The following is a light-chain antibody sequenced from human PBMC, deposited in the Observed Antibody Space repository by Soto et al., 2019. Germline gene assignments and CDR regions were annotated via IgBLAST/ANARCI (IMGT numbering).Light chain of an antibody. Sequence: QSALTQPASVSGSPGQSITSCCTGTSSDVGTYNLVSWYQQHPGKPPKLMIYEGSERPSGVSNRFSGSTSGNTASLTISGLQAEDEADYYCCSYGGGVTIQVFGGGTKLTVL. CDR3: CSYGGGVTIQV. CDR2: EGS. J-gene: IGLJ2*01. V-gene: IGLV2-23*03. CDR1: SSDVGTYNL.